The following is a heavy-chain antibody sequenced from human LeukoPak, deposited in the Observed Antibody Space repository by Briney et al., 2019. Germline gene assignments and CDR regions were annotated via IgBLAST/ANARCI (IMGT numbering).Heavy chain of an antibody. CDR1: GYTLTELS. Sequence: ASVKVSCKVSGYTLTELSMHWVRQAPGKGLEWMGGFDPEDGETIHAQKFQGGVTMTEDTSTDTAYMELSSLRSEDTAVYYCATDLGYCSSTSCYSIGWGQGTLVTVSS. V-gene: IGHV1-24*01. CDR2: FDPEDGET. J-gene: IGHJ4*02. D-gene: IGHD2-2*01. CDR3: ATDLGYCSSTSCYSIG.